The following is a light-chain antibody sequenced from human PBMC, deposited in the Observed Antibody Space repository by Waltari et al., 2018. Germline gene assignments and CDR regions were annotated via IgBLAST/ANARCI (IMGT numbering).Light chain of an antibody. CDR2: DDD. J-gene: IGLJ2*01. V-gene: IGLV3-21*04. CDR1: SIGSRS. Sequence: SYVLTQPPSVSVAPGKTARITCGGNSIGSRSVHWYQQKPGQAPVLVIYDDDDRPSGIPERCSGSNSGNTATLTISRVEAEDEADYYCLVWDSSSTHQVFGGGTKLTVL. CDR3: LVWDSSSTHQV.